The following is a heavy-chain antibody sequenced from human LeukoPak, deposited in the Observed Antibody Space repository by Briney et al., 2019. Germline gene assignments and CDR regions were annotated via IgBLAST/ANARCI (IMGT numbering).Heavy chain of an antibody. Sequence: ASVKVSCKASGYTFTSYGISWVRQAPGQGLEWMGWISAYNGNTNYAQKLQGRVTMTTDTSTSTAYMELRSLGSDDTAVYYCARFPIYDILTGAYAFDIWGQGTMVTVSS. D-gene: IGHD3-9*01. V-gene: IGHV1-18*01. CDR2: ISAYNGNT. CDR3: ARFPIYDILTGAYAFDI. CDR1: GYTFTSYG. J-gene: IGHJ3*02.